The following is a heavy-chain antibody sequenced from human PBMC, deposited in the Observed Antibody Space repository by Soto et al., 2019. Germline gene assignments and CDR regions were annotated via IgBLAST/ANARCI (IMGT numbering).Heavy chain of an antibody. CDR3: ARDRRYYDSSGSVVDYYGMDV. Sequence: SETLSLTCTVSGGSISSGGYYWSWIRQHPGKGLEWIGYIYYSGSTYYNPSLKSRVTISVDTSKNQFSLELSSVTAADTAVYYCARDRRYYDSSGSVVDYYGMDVWGQGTTVTVSS. D-gene: IGHD3-22*01. J-gene: IGHJ6*02. CDR1: GGSISSGGYY. V-gene: IGHV4-31*03. CDR2: IYYSGST.